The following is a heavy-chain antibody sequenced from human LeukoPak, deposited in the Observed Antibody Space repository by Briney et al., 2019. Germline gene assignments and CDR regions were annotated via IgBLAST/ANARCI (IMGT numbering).Heavy chain of an antibody. V-gene: IGHV4-30-2*01. CDR1: GGSISSGGYY. Sequence: SETLSLTCTVSGGSISSGGYYWSWIRQPPGKGLEWIGYIYHSGSTNYNPSLKSRVTISVDKSKNQFSLKLSSVTAADTAVYYCAGNYGSGSSPFDYWGQGTLVTVSS. D-gene: IGHD3-10*01. CDR2: IYHSGST. CDR3: AGNYGSGSSPFDY. J-gene: IGHJ4*02.